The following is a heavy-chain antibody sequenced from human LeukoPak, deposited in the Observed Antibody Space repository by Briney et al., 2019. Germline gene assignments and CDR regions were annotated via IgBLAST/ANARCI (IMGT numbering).Heavy chain of an antibody. D-gene: IGHD5-18*01. Sequence: GGPLRLSCAASGFTFSNYNMNWVRQAPGKGLEWVSSISSSSSYIYYADSLRGRFTISRDNSKNTLYLQMNSLRAEDTAVYYCAKDPGGYKTSGVGSSVYYYGMDVWGQGTTVTVSS. CDR1: GFTFSNYN. V-gene: IGHV3-21*01. CDR2: ISSSSSYI. CDR3: AKDPGGYKTSGVGSSVYYYGMDV. J-gene: IGHJ6*02.